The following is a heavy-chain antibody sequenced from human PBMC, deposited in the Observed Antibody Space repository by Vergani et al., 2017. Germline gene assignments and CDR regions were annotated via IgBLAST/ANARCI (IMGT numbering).Heavy chain of an antibody. D-gene: IGHD2-15*01. Sequence: QVQLVQSGAEVKKPGSSVKVSCKASGGTSSSYALNWVRQAPGQGLEWMGSIIPSLATTIYAQKFQGRVTITADESTSTAYMELSSLKSEDTAVFYCARATCRGGSCYRGFEYWGQGSLITVSS. CDR2: IIPSLATT. CDR1: GGTSSSYA. J-gene: IGHJ4*02. V-gene: IGHV1-69*11. CDR3: ARATCRGGSCYRGFEY.